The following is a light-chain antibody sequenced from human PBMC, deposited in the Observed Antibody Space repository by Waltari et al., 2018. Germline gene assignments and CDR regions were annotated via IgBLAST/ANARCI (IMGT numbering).Light chain of an antibody. CDR3: QAWDFRVEV. Sequence: SYELTQPPSVSVSPGQTASITCSGDNLGGKYVCWYQQRPGQSPVLVIYQDSKRPSGSPERFSGANSGNTATLTISGTQAMDEADYYGQAWDFRVEVFGGGTKLTVV. CDR2: QDS. V-gene: IGLV3-1*01. CDR1: NLGGKY. J-gene: IGLJ2*01.